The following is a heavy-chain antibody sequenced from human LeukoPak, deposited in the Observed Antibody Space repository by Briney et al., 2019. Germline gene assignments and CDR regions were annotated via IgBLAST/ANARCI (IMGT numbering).Heavy chain of an antibody. Sequence: PSETLSLTCAVYGGSFSGYYWSWIRQPPGKGLEWIGEINHSGSTNYNPSLKSRVTISVDTSKNQFSLKLSSVTAADTAVYYCARGPNWWELPYYFDYWGQGTLVTVSS. D-gene: IGHD1-26*01. V-gene: IGHV4-34*01. CDR3: ARGPNWWELPYYFDY. CDR1: GGSFSGYY. CDR2: INHSGST. J-gene: IGHJ4*02.